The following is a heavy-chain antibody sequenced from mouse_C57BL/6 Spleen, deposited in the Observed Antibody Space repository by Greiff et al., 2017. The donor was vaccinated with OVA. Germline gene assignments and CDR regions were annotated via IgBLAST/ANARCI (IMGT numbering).Heavy chain of an antibody. D-gene: IGHD1-1*01. Sequence: EVKLQESGPELVKPGASVKISCKASGYSFTDYNMNWVKQSNGKSLEWIGVINPNYGTTSYNQKFKGKATLTVDQSSSTAYMQLNSLTSEDSAVYYCARYGDYYGSSYGGYFDVWGTGTTVTVSS. J-gene: IGHJ1*03. V-gene: IGHV1-39*01. CDR2: INPNYGTT. CDR1: GYSFTDYN. CDR3: ARYGDYYGSSYGGYFDV.